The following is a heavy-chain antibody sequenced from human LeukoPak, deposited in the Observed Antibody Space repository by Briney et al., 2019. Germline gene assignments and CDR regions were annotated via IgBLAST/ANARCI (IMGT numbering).Heavy chain of an antibody. CDR1: GGTFSSYA. V-gene: IGHV1-69*01. D-gene: IGHD2-2*02. CDR2: IIPIFGTA. CDR3: ARSAVSAIQGYCSSTSCHRRWFDP. J-gene: IGHJ5*02. Sequence: GASVKVSCKASGGTFSSYAISWVRQAPGQGLEWMGGIIPIFGTANYAQKFQGRVTITADDSTSTAYMELSSLRSEDTAVYYCARSAVSAIQGYCSSTSCHRRWFDPWGQGTLVTVSS.